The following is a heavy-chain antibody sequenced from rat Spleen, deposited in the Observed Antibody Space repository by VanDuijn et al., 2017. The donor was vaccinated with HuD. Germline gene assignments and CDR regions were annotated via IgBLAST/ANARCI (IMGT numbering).Heavy chain of an antibody. D-gene: IGHD1-6*01. J-gene: IGHJ3*01. Sequence: EVQLQESGPGLVKPSQSLSLICSVTGYSITNNYWDWIRRFPGNKMEWMGYISYSGGTSYNPSLKSRISITRDTSKNQFFLQLNSVTTEDTATYYCTRGLSMSSTNYYYALFAYWGQGTLVTVSS. CDR1: GYSITNNY. CDR3: TRGLSMSSTNYYYALFAY. CDR2: ISYSGGT. V-gene: IGHV3-1*01.